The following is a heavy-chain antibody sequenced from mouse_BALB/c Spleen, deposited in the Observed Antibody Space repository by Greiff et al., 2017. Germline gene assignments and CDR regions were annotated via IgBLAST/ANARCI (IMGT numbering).Heavy chain of an antibody. V-gene: IGHV2-2*02. D-gene: IGHD2-4*01. J-gene: IGHJ4*01. CDR1: GFSLTSYG. Sequence: QVQLQQSGPGLVQPSQSLSITCTVSGFSLTSYGVHWVRQSPGKGLEWLGVIWSGGSTDYNAAFISRLSISKDNSKSQVFFKMNSLQANDTAIYYCARSYDYDRGGYYAMDYWGQGTSVTVSS. CDR2: IWSGGST. CDR3: ARSYDYDRGGYYAMDY.